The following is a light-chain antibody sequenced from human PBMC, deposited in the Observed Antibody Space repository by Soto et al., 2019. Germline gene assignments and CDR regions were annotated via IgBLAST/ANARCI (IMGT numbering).Light chain of an antibody. J-gene: IGKJ4*01. CDR3: QQSYIIPLT. Sequence: DIQMTQSPSSLSASVGDRVTITCRASQSIASYLNWYQQKPGKPPKVMIYATSNLQSGVPSRFSGSGSGTDFTLTISSLQPEDFAVYYCQQSYIIPLTFGGGTKVEI. CDR1: QSIASY. CDR2: ATS. V-gene: IGKV1-39*01.